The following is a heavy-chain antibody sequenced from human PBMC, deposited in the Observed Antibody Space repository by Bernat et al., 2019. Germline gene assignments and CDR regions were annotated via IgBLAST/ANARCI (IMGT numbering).Heavy chain of an antibody. CDR3: ASGSSWYLDKYYYYYYMDV. CDR1: GGSISSYY. J-gene: IGHJ6*03. D-gene: IGHD6-13*01. CDR2: IYYSGST. V-gene: IGHV4-59*01. Sequence: QVQLQESGPGLVKPSETLSLTCTVSGGSISSYYWSWIRQPPGKGLEWIGYIYYSGSTNYNPSLKSRVTISVDTSKNQFSLKLSSVTAADTAVYYCASGSSWYLDKYYYYYYMDVWGKGTTVTVSS.